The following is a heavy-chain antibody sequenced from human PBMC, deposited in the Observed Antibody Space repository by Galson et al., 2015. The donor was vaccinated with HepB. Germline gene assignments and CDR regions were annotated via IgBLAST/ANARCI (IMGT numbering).Heavy chain of an antibody. CDR1: GFTFSSYA. CDR3: AKGLSSLYYYYGMDV. J-gene: IGHJ6*02. CDR2: ISGSGGST. D-gene: IGHD3-10*01. Sequence: SLRLSCAASGFTFSSYAMSWVRQAPGKGLEWVSAISGSGGSTYYADSVKGRFTISRDNSKNTLYLQMSSLRAEDTAVYYCAKGLSSLYYYYGMDVWGQGTTVTVSS. V-gene: IGHV3-23*01.